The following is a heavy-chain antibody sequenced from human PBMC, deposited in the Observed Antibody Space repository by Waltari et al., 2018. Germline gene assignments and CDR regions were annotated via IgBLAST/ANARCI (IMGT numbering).Heavy chain of an antibody. Sequence: QVQLVQSGAEVKKPGSSVKVPCQASGGHFSSYATSGVRQAPGQGVEWMGGIIPIFGTANYAQKFQGRVTITTDESTSTAYMELSSLRSEDTAVYYCASPMNYYDSSGYYPYYFDYWGQGTLVTVSS. CDR3: ASPMNYYDSSGYYPYYFDY. CDR2: IIPIFGTA. V-gene: IGHV1-69*05. D-gene: IGHD3-22*01. J-gene: IGHJ4*02. CDR1: GGHFSSYA.